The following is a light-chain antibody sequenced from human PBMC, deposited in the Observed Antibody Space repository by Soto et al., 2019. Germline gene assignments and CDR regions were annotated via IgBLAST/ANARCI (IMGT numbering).Light chain of an antibody. Sequence: DIQMTQSPSSLSASIGDRVTLTCRASQDIRIYLAWYQQKPGGAPKSLIYATSNLQSGVPSRFSGSGSGTDFTLTISGLQPEDSATYFCHQYHSYPLTFGGGTQVDIK. CDR1: QDIRIY. CDR2: ATS. CDR3: HQYHSYPLT. J-gene: IGKJ4*01. V-gene: IGKV1-16*01.